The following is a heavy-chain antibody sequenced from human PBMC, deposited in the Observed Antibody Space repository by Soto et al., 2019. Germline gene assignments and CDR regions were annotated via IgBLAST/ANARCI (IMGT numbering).Heavy chain of an antibody. CDR1: GYSFISYW. J-gene: IGHJ3*02. D-gene: IGHD6-13*01. CDR3: ARVAAAGSLAAFDI. Sequence: PGESLKISCEGSGYSFISYWIGWVRQMPGKGLEWMGIIYCGDSDTRYSPSFQGQVTISADKSIGTAYLQWSSLKASDTAMYYCARVAAAGSLAAFDIWGQGTMVTVSS. CDR2: IYCGDSDT. V-gene: IGHV5-51*01.